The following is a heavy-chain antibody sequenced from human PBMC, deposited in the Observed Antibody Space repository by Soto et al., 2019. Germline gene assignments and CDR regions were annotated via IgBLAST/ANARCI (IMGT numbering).Heavy chain of an antibody. J-gene: IGHJ6*02. D-gene: IGHD3-3*01. CDR3: ARDPTIFGVVQYYGMDV. CDR2: ISGYNGIT. V-gene: IGHV1-18*01. Sequence: QVQLVQSGAEVKKPGASVKVSCKASGYTFTSYGITWVRQAPGQGLEWLGWISGYNGITNYAQKLPGRVTMTTYTSTSTAYMELRSLRSDDTAVYYCARDPTIFGVVQYYGMDVWGQGTTVTVSS. CDR1: GYTFTSYG.